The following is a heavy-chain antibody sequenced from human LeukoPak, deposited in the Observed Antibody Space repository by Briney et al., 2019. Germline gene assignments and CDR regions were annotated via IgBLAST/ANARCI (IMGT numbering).Heavy chain of an antibody. V-gene: IGHV3-30-3*01. Sequence: GGSLRLSCAASGLTFSSYAMHWVRQAPGKGLEWVAVISYDGSNKYYADSVKGRFTISRDNSKNTLYLQMNSLRAEDTAVYYCARDPDSSGYYAYYFDYWGQATLVTVSS. CDR3: ARDPDSSGYYAYYFDY. CDR2: ISYDGSNK. CDR1: GLTFSSYA. J-gene: IGHJ4*02. D-gene: IGHD3-22*01.